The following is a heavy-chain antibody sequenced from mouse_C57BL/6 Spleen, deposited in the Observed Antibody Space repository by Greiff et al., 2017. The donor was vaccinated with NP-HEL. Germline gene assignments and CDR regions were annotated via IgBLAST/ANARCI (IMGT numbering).Heavy chain of an antibody. D-gene: IGHD1-1*01. V-gene: IGHV1-47*01. Sequence: VQLQQSGAELVKPGASVKMSCKASGYTFTTYPIEWMKQNHGKSLEWIGNFHPYNDDTKYNEKFKGKATLTVEKSSSTVYLELSRLTSEDSAVYYCARRTFDYGSSYNAMDYWGQGTSVTVSS. CDR2: FHPYNDDT. CDR3: ARRTFDYGSSYNAMDY. J-gene: IGHJ4*01. CDR1: GYTFTTYP.